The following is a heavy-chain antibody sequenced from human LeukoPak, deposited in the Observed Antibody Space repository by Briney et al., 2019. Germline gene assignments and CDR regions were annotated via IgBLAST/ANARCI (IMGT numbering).Heavy chain of an antibody. Sequence: SDTLSLTCAVSGYSISSGYYLGWIRPPPGKGLEWIGSIYHSGSTYYNPSLKSRVTISVDTSKNQFSRKLSSVTAADTAVYYCARLLWFGELSPYYFDDWGQGTLVTVSS. J-gene: IGHJ4*02. CDR2: IYHSGST. V-gene: IGHV4-38-2*01. D-gene: IGHD3-10*01. CDR3: ARLLWFGELSPYYFDD. CDR1: GYSISSGYY.